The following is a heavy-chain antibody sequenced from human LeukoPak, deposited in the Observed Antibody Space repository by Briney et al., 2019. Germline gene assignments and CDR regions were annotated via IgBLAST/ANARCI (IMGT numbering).Heavy chain of an antibody. CDR1: GGSISSYY. CDR2: IYTSGST. D-gene: IGHD3-10*01. CDR3: ARGRSYYGSGTYLPRAFDI. V-gene: IGHV4-4*07. Sequence: SETLSLTCTVSGGSISSYYWSWIRQPAGKGLEWIGRIYTSGSTNYNPSLKSRVTMSVHTSKNQFSLKLSSVTAADTAVYYCARGRSYYGSGTYLPRAFDIWGQGTMVTVSS. J-gene: IGHJ3*02.